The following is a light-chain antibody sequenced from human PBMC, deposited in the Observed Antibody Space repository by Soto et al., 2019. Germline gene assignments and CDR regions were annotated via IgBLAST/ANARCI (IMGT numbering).Light chain of an antibody. J-gene: IGLJ1*01. CDR2: DVS. V-gene: IGLV2-14*01. Sequence: QSALAQPASVSGSPGQSITISCSVTSSDVGGYNYVSWYQQHTGKAPKLMIYDVSDRPSGVSSRFSGSKSGNTASLTISGLQAEDEAEYYCSSYTSSGFYVFGTGTKVTVL. CDR1: SSDVGGYNY. CDR3: SSYTSSGFYV.